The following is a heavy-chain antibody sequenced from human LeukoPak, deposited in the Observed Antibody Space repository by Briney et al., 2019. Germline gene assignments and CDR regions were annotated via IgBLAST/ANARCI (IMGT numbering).Heavy chain of an antibody. CDR1: GYTFTSYW. CDR2: IYPGDSDT. J-gene: IGHJ6*03. V-gene: IGHV5-51*01. Sequence: RGESLNISGKGSGYTFTSYWIGGVRQMPGKGLEWMGIIYPGDSDTRYSPSFQGQVTISADKSISTAYLQWSSLKASDTAMYYWARAPHYYYYMDVWGKGTTVTVSS. CDR3: ARAPHYYYYMDV.